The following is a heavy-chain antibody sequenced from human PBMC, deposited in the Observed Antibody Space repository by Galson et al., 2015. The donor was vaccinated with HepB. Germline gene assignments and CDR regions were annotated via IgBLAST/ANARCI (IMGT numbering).Heavy chain of an antibody. CDR2: INAGNGNT. V-gene: IGHV1-3*01. CDR3: ARVNYDSSGYYRTLLFDY. CDR1: GYTFTSYA. Sequence: SVKVSCKASGYTFTSYAMHWVRQAPGQRLEWMGWINAGNGNTKYSQKFQGRVTITRDTSASTAYMELSSLRSEDTAVYYCARVNYDSSGYYRTLLFDYWGQGTLVTVSS. D-gene: IGHD3-22*01. J-gene: IGHJ4*02.